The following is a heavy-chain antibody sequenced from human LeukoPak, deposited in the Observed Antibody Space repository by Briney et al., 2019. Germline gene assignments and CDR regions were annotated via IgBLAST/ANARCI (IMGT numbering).Heavy chain of an antibody. V-gene: IGHV7-4-1*02. CDR1: GYTFSAFY. Sequence: ASVKVSCKTSGYTFSAFYMHWVRQAPGQGPEWMGWINTNTGNPTYAQGFTGRFVFSLDTSVSTAYLQISSLKADDTAVYYCAREGWFDPWGQGTLVTVSS. CDR3: AREGWFDP. J-gene: IGHJ5*02. CDR2: INTNTGNP.